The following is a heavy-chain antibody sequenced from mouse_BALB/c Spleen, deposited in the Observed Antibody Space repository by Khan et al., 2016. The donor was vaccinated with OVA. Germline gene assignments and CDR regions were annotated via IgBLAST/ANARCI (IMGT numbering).Heavy chain of an antibody. V-gene: IGHV14-3*02. Sequence: VQLQQSGAELVKPGASVKLSCTASGFNIKDTYMHWVKQRPEQGLEWIGRIDPANGNTKYDPKFQGKAPIPADTSSNTADLQLSSLTSEDTAVYYCARRGDFAWFAYWGQGTLVTVSA. CDR1: GFNIKDTY. CDR2: IDPANGNT. D-gene: IGHD3-3*01. J-gene: IGHJ3*01. CDR3: ARRGDFAWFAY.